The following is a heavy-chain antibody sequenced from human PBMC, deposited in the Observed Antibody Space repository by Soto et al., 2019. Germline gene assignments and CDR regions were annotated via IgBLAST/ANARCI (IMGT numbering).Heavy chain of an antibody. CDR3: ARAGGDGMDV. V-gene: IGHV1-69*01. CDR1: GYSFTSYG. Sequence: SVKVSCKGSGYSFTSYGSSWVRQAPGQGLEWMGWISAIYGKANYAQKLQGRVTITADESTSTAYMELSSLRSEDTAVDYGARAGGDGMDVLGKGNTVTVSS. J-gene: IGHJ6*01. CDR2: ISAIYGKA. D-gene: IGHD2-15*01.